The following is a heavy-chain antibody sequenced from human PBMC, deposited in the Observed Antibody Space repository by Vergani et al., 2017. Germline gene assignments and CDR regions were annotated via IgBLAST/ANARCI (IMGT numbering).Heavy chain of an antibody. CDR3: ASPLRFGSGHPRFFGLDV. Sequence: QVHLVQSGAEVKPPGSSVKVSCKASGGTRSSDAFTWVRQAPGHGLEWMGRIIPVFGTVEYAQRFQGRVVITADDATNTAYMELSGLRSADTAIYYCASPLRFGSGHPRFFGLDVWGQGTMVNVAS. J-gene: IGHJ6*02. CDR1: GGTRSSDA. D-gene: IGHD6-19*01. CDR2: IIPVFGTV. V-gene: IGHV1-69*15.